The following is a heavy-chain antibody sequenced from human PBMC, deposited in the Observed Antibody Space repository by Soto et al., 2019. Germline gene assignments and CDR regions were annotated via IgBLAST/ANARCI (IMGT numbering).Heavy chain of an antibody. V-gene: IGHV3-15*01. CDR1: RFTFTNAW. D-gene: IGHD1-26*01. CDR2: IKSRADGGTT. Sequence: EVQLVESGGGLVEPGGSLRLSCEASRFTFTNAWMTWVRQAPGKGLEWVGRIKSRADGGTTHYAAPVKSRFTISRDDSKNTVYLQMTSLKTDDTAVYYCARYTGGDWFDPWGQGTLVTVS. J-gene: IGHJ5*02. CDR3: ARYTGGDWFDP.